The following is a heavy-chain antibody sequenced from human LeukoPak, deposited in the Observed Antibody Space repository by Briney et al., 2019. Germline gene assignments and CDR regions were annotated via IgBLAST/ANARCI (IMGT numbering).Heavy chain of an antibody. CDR2: IYRGDST. V-gene: IGHV3-53*01. CDR3: AKGAAYDYVWGSSHFDY. Sequence: GGSLRLSCAASGFTVSSNYMSWVRQAPGKGLEWVSVIYRGDSTYYADSVKGRFTISRDNSKNTLYLQMNSLRAEDTAVYYCAKGAAYDYVWGSSHFDYWGQGTLVTVSS. CDR1: GFTVSSNY. D-gene: IGHD3-16*01. J-gene: IGHJ4*02.